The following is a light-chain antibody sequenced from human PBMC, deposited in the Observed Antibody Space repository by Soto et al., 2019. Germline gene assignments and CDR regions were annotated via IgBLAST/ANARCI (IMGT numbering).Light chain of an antibody. CDR2: EVN. CDR3: SLYISGSTYV. J-gene: IGLJ1*01. Sequence: LTQPASLSGSPGQSITISCTGTSSDIGAYDYVSWFQQHPGKAPKLMISEVNNRPSGVSNRFSGSKSGNTAYLTISGLQVEDEGDYYCSLYISGSTYVFGTGTKVTVL. CDR1: SSDIGAYDY. V-gene: IGLV2-14*01.